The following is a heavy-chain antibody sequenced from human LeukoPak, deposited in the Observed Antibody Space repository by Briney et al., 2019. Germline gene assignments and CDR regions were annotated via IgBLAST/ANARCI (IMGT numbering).Heavy chain of an antibody. D-gene: IGHD3-10*01. Sequence: GESLKISCQGSRYSFANYWIGWVRQMPGKGLEWMGIIYPGDSDTRYSPSIQGQVTISADKSISTAYLQWSSLKASDTAMYYCARLSGAYYYHYYMDVWGKGTTVTVS. V-gene: IGHV5-51*01. CDR2: IYPGDSDT. CDR1: RYSFANYW. J-gene: IGHJ6*03. CDR3: ARLSGAYYYHYYMDV.